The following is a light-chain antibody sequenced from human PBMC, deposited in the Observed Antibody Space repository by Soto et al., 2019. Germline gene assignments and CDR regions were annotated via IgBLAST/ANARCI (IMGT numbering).Light chain of an antibody. CDR2: AAS. J-gene: IGKJ4*01. V-gene: IGKV1-39*01. CDR3: QQSDSTPLT. Sequence: DIQMTQSPSSLAASVGDRVTITCRASQTVNTFLNWYQQKPGKAPKLLVYAASTLHTGVPSRFSGSGSGTDFTLTISTLEPEDFATYYCQQSDSTPLTCGGGTRVEIK. CDR1: QTVNTF.